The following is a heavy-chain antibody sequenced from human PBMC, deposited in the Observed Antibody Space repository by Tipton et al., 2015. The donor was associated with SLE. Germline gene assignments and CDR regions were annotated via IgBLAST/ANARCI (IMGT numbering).Heavy chain of an antibody. CDR2: IYYSGST. J-gene: IGHJ6*03. Sequence: GSLRLSCTVSGGSISSYYWSWIRQPPGKGLEWIGYIYYSGSTNYNPSLKSRVTISVDTSKNQFSLKLSSVTAADTAVYYCARGYQLPLGPYYYYYMDVWGKGTTVTVSS. CDR1: GGSISSYY. D-gene: IGHD2-2*01. V-gene: IGHV4-59*01. CDR3: ARGYQLPLGPYYYYYMDV.